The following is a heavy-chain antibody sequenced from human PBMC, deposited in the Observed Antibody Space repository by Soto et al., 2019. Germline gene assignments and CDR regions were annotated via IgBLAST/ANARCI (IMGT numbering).Heavy chain of an antibody. V-gene: IGHV4-39*07. CDR3: ARDKITGLFDY. D-gene: IGHD2-8*02. CDR2: IIHSGST. Sequence: SETLSLTCTVSGGSVSSGNYYWTWTRQPPGTGLEWIGEIIHSGSTNYNPSLKSRVTISVDTSKNQFSLKLTSVTAADTAVYYCARDKITGLFDYWGQGTLVTVSS. J-gene: IGHJ4*02. CDR1: GGSVSSGNYY.